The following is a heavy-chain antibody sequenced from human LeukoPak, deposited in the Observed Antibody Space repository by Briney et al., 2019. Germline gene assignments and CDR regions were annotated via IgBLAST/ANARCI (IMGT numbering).Heavy chain of an antibody. CDR3: AKAAYGDYVNWFDP. J-gene: IGHJ5*02. CDR2: ICGICAST. D-gene: IGHD4-17*01. Sequence: GGSLRLSCAASGFTFSSHAMNWVRQAPGKGLEWVSSICGICASTYYADSVKGRFTISRDNSKNTLYLQMNSLRAEDTALYYCAKAAYGDYVNWFDPWGQGSLVIVSS. V-gene: IGHV3-23*01. CDR1: GFTFSSHA.